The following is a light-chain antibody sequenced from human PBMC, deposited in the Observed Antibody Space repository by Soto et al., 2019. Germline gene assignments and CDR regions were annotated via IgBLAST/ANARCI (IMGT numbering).Light chain of an antibody. CDR3: QQYNDGPPWT. CDR2: GAS. Sequence: EIVVTQSPATLSVSPGERATLSCRASQSVRSYLAWYQQKPGQPPRLLIHGASTRATGVPARFSGSGSGTQLTLTISSLQSEDSAMYYCQQYNDGPPWTFGRGTKVEVK. CDR1: QSVRSY. V-gene: IGKV3-15*01. J-gene: IGKJ1*01.